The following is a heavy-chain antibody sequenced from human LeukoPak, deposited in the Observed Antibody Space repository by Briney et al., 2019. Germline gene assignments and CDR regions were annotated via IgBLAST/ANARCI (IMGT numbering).Heavy chain of an antibody. J-gene: IGHJ6*03. V-gene: IGHV3-23*01. CDR1: GFTFSTYA. Sequence: GGSLRLSCAASGFTFSTYAMNWVRQAPGKGLEWVSAISGSGAKTYYADFVKGRFTISRDNSKNTLYLQMNSLRAEDTAVYYCAKVSSSSHYYMDVWGKGTTVTVSS. CDR2: ISGSGAKT. D-gene: IGHD6-6*01. CDR3: AKVSSSSHYYMDV.